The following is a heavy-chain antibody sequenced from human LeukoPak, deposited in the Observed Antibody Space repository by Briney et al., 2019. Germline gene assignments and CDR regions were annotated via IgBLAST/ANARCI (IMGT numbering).Heavy chain of an antibody. V-gene: IGHV1-46*01. CDR1: GYTFSSYY. CDR2: INPSGGST. D-gene: IGHD3-10*01. J-gene: IGHJ4*02. Sequence: ASLKVSCKSSGYTFSSYYMYWVRQTPGQGLEWMGIINPSGGSTSYAQKFQGRVTMARDTSTSTVYMELSSLRSEDTAVYYCARDSGMVRGTVDYWGQGTLVTASS. CDR3: ARDSGMVRGTVDY.